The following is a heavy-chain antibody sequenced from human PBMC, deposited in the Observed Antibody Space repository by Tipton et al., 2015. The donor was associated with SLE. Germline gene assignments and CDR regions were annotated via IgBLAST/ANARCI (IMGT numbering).Heavy chain of an antibody. D-gene: IGHD7-27*01. Sequence: TLSLTCTVAGGSISSYYWTWIRQPPGKGLEWIGYIYYSGGTNYNPSLKSQVTMSVDTSKNQFSLKLSSVTAADTAVYYCVRGPWAYYYYMDVWGKGTKVTVSS. CDR1: GGSISSYY. V-gene: IGHV4-59*01. J-gene: IGHJ6*03. CDR2: IYYSGGT. CDR3: VRGPWAYYYYMDV.